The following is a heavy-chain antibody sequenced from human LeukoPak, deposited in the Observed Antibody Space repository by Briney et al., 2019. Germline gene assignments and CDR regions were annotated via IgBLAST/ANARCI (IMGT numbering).Heavy chain of an antibody. V-gene: IGHV4-59*01. D-gene: IGHD2-2*01. CDR1: GGSISSYY. Sequence: PSETLSLTCTVSGGSISSYYWSWIRQRPGKGLEWIGYIYYSGSTNYNPSLKSRVTISVDTSKNQFSLKLSSVTAADTAVYYCARASYCSSTSCPMSLDYWSQGTLVTVSS. CDR3: ARASYCSSTSCPMSLDY. CDR2: IYYSGST. J-gene: IGHJ4*02.